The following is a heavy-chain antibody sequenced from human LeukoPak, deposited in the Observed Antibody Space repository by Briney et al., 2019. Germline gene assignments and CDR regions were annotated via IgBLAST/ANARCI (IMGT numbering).Heavy chain of an antibody. J-gene: IGHJ5*02. CDR1: GGSISSGGYY. V-gene: IGHV4-31*03. CDR3: ARASSTTPYNWFDP. Sequence: PSETLSLTCTVSGGSISSGGYYWSWIRQHPGKGLEWIGYIYYSGSTYYNPSLKSRVTISVDTSKNQFSLKLSSVTAADTAVYYCARASSTTPYNWFDPWGQGTLVTVSS. CDR2: IYYSGST. D-gene: IGHD2-2*01.